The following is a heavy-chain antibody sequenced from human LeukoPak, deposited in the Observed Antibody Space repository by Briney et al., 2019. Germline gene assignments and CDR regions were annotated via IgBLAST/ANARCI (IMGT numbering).Heavy chain of an antibody. D-gene: IGHD6-13*01. Sequence: PGGTLRLSCAGSGFTFCSYWMSWVRQAPGKGLVWGANIKQDGSEKYYVDSVKGRFTSSRDNAKNSLYLQMNSLRAEDTAVYYCARYLRYSSSWYISNWGQGTLVTVSS. V-gene: IGHV3-7*01. CDR1: GFTFCSYW. CDR3: ARYLRYSSSWYISN. CDR2: IKQDGSEK. J-gene: IGHJ4*02.